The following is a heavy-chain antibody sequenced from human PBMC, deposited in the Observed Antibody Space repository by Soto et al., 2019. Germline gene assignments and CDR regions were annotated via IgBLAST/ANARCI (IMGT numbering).Heavy chain of an antibody. V-gene: IGHV4-61*01. CDR1: SGSITGDSYY. D-gene: IGHD2-21*02. Sequence: WETLSLTCNVSSGSITGDSYYWTWIRQPPGKGLEWLGYISYNGRTNYNPSLKSRVTISVDTSRKQFFLRLTSVTAADTAIYYCARDPCGSDCYSGLDYWGQGSLVTV. CDR2: ISYNGRT. J-gene: IGHJ4*02. CDR3: ARDPCGSDCYSGLDY.